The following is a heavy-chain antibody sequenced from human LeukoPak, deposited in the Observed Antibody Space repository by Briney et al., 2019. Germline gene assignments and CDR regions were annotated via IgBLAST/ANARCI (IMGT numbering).Heavy chain of an antibody. V-gene: IGHV4-61*01. CDR1: GGSVSSGNYY. J-gene: IGHJ2*01. D-gene: IGHD1-26*01. CDR2: IYYSGST. Sequence: SETLSLTCTVSGGSVSSGNYYWSWLRQPPGKGLEWIGYIYYSGSTNYNPSLKSRVTISVDTSKNQFSLKLTSVTAADTAVYYCARGVGAVYWYFDLWGRGTLVTVSS. CDR3: ARGVGAVYWYFDL.